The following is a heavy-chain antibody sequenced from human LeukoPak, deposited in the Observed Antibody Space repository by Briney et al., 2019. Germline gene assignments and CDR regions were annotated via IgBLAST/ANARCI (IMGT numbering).Heavy chain of an antibody. Sequence: PGGSLRLSCAASGFTFSSYSMNWVRQAPGKGLEWVSSISSSSSYIYYADSVKGRFTISRDNAKNSLYLQMNSLRAEDTAVYYCARDISAAYGYFDYWGQGTLVTVSS. CDR3: ARDISAAYGYFDY. CDR1: GFTFSSYS. D-gene: IGHD4-17*01. V-gene: IGHV3-21*01. J-gene: IGHJ4*02. CDR2: ISSSSSYI.